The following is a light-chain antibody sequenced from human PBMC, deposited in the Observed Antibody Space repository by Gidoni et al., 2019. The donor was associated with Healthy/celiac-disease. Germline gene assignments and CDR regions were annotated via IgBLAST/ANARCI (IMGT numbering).Light chain of an antibody. CDR1: QSISSY. Sequence: DIQMTQSPSSLSASVGDRVTITCRARQSISSYLNWYQQKPGKAPKLLIYAASSLQSGVPYRFSGSGSGTDFTLTISSLQPEDFATYYCQQSYSTPITFGQGTRLEIK. V-gene: IGKV1-39*01. CDR3: QQSYSTPIT. CDR2: AAS. J-gene: IGKJ5*01.